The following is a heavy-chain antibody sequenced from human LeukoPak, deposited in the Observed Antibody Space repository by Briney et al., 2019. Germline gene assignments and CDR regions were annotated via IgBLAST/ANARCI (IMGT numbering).Heavy chain of an antibody. Sequence: PGGSLRLSCAASGFTFSSYWMSWVRQAPGKGLEWVANIKQDGSEKYYVDSVKGRFTISRDNAKNSLYLQMNSLRAEDTAVYYCARLDTVMPTYYYYYYYMDVWGKGTTVTVSS. CDR3: ARLDTVMPTYYYYYYYMDV. J-gene: IGHJ6*03. D-gene: IGHD5-18*01. V-gene: IGHV3-7*01. CDR1: GFTFSSYW. CDR2: IKQDGSEK.